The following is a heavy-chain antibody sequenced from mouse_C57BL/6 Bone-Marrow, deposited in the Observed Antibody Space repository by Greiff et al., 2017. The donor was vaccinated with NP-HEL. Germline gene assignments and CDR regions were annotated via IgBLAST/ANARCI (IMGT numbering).Heavy chain of an antibody. J-gene: IGHJ4*01. Sequence: EVTLVESGGGLVKPGGSLKLSCAASGFTFSDYGMHWVRQAPEKGLEWVAYISSGSSTNYYADTVKGRFTLSRDKATNNLFLQMTSLRSADTAMYYCARWGIYAMDYWGQGTSVTVSS. CDR1: GFTFSDYG. CDR2: ISSGSSTN. CDR3: ARWGIYAMDY. V-gene: IGHV5-17*01.